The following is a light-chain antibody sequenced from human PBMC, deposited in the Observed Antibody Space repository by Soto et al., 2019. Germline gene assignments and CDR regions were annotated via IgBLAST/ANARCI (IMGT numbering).Light chain of an antibody. CDR3: QQRSDWPRT. V-gene: IGKV3-11*01. J-gene: IGKJ1*01. CDR1: QSVTKY. Sequence: EIVLTQSPATLSLSPGERATLSCRASQSVTKYLAWYQQKPGQAPRLLIYDASNRAPGIPARFSGSGSGTDFTLTISSLEPEDFVLYYCQQRSDWPRTFGQGTRVEI. CDR2: DAS.